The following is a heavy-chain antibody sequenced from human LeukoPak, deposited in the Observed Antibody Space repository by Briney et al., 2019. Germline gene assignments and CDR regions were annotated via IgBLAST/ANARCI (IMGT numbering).Heavy chain of an antibody. CDR3: AKARLWFGELTFDP. J-gene: IGHJ5*02. V-gene: IGHV3-9*01. CDR1: GFTFDDYA. D-gene: IGHD3-10*01. Sequence: PGGSLRLSCAASGFTFDDYATHWVRQAPGKGLEWVSGISWNSGSIGYADSVKGRFTISRDNAKNSLYLQMNSLRAEDTALYYCAKARLWFGELTFDPWGQGTLVTVSS. CDR2: ISWNSGSI.